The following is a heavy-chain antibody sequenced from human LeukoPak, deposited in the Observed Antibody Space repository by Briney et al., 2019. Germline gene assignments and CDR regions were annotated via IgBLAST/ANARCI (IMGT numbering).Heavy chain of an antibody. Sequence: GGSLRLSCAASGFTFSSYSMNWVRQAPGKGLEWVSYISSTSSTIYYADSVKDRFTISRDNAKNSLYLQMNSLRAEDTAVYYCARGHGGYYSDSSGPVDYWGQGTLVTVSS. J-gene: IGHJ4*02. CDR2: ISSTSSTI. CDR3: ARGHGGYYSDSSGPVDY. V-gene: IGHV3-48*01. CDR1: GFTFSSYS. D-gene: IGHD3-22*01.